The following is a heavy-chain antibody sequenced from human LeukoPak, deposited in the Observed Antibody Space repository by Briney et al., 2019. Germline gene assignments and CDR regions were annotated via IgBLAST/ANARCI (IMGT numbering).Heavy chain of an antibody. CDR1: GFSLSSYW. CDR3: AGDRTANYYYYDSSGFDY. Sequence: GRSLRLSCAASGFSLSSYWMHWVRQAPGKGLVWVSRINSDGSSTTYADSVKGRFTISRGNAKNTLFLQMNSLRAEDTAVYYCAGDRTANYYYYDSSGFDYWGQGTLVTVSS. V-gene: IGHV3-74*01. J-gene: IGHJ4*02. D-gene: IGHD3-22*01. CDR2: INSDGSST.